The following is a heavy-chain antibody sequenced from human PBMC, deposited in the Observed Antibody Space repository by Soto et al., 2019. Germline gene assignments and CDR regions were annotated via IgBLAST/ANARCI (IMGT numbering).Heavy chain of an antibody. CDR3: ARTYYYGSGSYYDFHSMDV. CDR1: GYSFTSYW. CDR2: IYPGDSDT. V-gene: IGHV5-51*01. D-gene: IGHD3-10*01. Sequence: PGESLKISCKGSGYSFTSYWIGWVRQMPGKGLEWMGIIYPGDSDTRYSPSFQGQVTISADKSISTAYLQWSSLKASDTAMYYCARTYYYGSGSYYDFHSMDVWGQGTTVTVSS. J-gene: IGHJ6*02.